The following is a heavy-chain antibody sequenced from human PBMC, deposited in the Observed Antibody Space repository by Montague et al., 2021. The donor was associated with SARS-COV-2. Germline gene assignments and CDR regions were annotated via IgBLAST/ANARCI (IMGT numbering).Heavy chain of an antibody. CDR1: GFTFSSYS. CDR2: ISSSSSYI. J-gene: IGHJ3*02. V-gene: IGHV3-21*01. D-gene: IGHD5-24*01. Sequence: SLRLSCAASGFTFSSYSMNWVRQAPGKGLEWVSSISSSSSYIYYAGSVKGRFTISRDNAKNSLYLQMNSLRAEDTAVYYCARGVEMATMGDAFDIWGQGTMVTVSS. CDR3: ARGVEMATMGDAFDI.